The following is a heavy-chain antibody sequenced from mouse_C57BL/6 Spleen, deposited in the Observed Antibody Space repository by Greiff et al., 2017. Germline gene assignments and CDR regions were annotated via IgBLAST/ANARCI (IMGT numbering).Heavy chain of an antibody. CDR1: GFTFSSYA. V-gene: IGHV5-4*01. Sequence: EVQGVESGGGLVKPGGSLKLSCAASGFTFSSYAMSWVRQTPEKRLEWVATISDGGSYTYYPDNVKGRSTISRDNAKNTLYLQMSHLKSEDTAMYYCAREATDGYFDVWGTGTTVTVSS. D-gene: IGHD1-2*01. CDR2: ISDGGSYT. J-gene: IGHJ1*03. CDR3: AREATDGYFDV.